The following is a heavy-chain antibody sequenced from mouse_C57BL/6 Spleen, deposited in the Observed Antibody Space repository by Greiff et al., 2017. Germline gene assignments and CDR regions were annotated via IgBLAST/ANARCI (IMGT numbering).Heavy chain of an antibody. CDR2: IEPETGGT. CDR3: TWGDYDAWFAY. J-gene: IGHJ3*01. Sequence: QVQLQQSGAELVRPGASVTLSCKASGYTFTDYEMHWVKQTPVHGLEWIGAIEPETGGTAYNQKFKGKAILTADKSSSTAYMELRSLTSEDSAVYFCTWGDYDAWFAYWAQGTLFTVSA. CDR1: GYTFTDYE. V-gene: IGHV1-15*01. D-gene: IGHD2-4*01.